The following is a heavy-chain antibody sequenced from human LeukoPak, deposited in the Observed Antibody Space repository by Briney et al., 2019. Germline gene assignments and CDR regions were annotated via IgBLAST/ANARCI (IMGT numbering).Heavy chain of an antibody. V-gene: IGHV3-33*01. D-gene: IGHD2-2*01. CDR1: GFTFSSYG. J-gene: IGHJ4*02. CDR2: IWYDGSNK. CDR3: ARHIRPYCSSTSCYPLDY. Sequence: PGRSLRLSCAASGFTFSSYGMHWVRQAPGKGLEWVAVIWYDGSNKYYADSVKGRFTISRDNSKNTLYLQMNSLRAEDTAVYYCARHIRPYCSSTSCYPLDYWGQGTLVTVSS.